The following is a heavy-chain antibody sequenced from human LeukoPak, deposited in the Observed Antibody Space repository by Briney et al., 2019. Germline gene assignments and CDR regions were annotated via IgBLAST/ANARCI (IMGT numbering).Heavy chain of an antibody. CDR3: ARTDLPYCTGGVCYTSPVGYYYYMDV. D-gene: IGHD2-8*02. J-gene: IGHJ6*03. CDR1: GYTFTSYG. CDR2: ISAYNGNT. Sequence: ASVKVSCKASGYTFTSYGISWVRQAPGQGLEWMGWISAYNGNTNYAQKLQGRVTMTTDTSTSTAYMELRSLRSDDTAVYYCARTDLPYCTGGVCYTSPVGYYYYMDVWGKGTTVTVSS. V-gene: IGHV1-18*01.